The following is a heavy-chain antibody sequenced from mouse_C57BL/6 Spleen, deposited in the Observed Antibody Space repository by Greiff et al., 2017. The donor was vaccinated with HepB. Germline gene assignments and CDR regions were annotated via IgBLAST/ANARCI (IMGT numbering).Heavy chain of an antibody. CDR3: ARKANYYGSSLYYFDY. D-gene: IGHD1-1*01. CDR1: GFTFSDYY. Sequence: EVQRVESEGGLVQPGSSMKLSCTASGFTFSDYYMAWVRQVPEKGLEWVANINYDGSSTYYLDSLKSRFIISRDNAKNILYLQMSSLKSEDTATYYCARKANYYGSSLYYFDYWGQGTTLTVSS. J-gene: IGHJ2*01. V-gene: IGHV5-16*01. CDR2: INYDGSST.